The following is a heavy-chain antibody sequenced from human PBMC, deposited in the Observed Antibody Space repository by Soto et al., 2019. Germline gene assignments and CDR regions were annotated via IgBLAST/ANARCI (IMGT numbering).Heavy chain of an antibody. CDR1: GFTFSSYE. CDR2: ISSSGSTI. J-gene: IGHJ4*02. Sequence: GGSLRLSCAASGFTFSSYEMNWVRQAPGKGPEWVSYISSSGSTIYYADSVKGRFTISRDNAKNSLYLQMNSLRAEDTAVYYCARTELAPTGSPFDYWGQGTLVTVSS. CDR3: ARTELAPTGSPFDY. D-gene: IGHD1-1*01. V-gene: IGHV3-48*03.